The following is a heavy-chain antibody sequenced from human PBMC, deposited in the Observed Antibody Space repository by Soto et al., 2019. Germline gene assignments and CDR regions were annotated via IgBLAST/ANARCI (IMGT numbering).Heavy chain of an antibody. CDR2: ISYDGSNK. CDR1: GFTFSSHA. J-gene: IGHJ4*02. V-gene: IGHV3-30-3*01. CDR3: ASGTRFVHYLLFFEY. Sequence: QVQLVESGGGVVQPGGSLRLSCAASGFTFSSHAMHWVRQAPGQRLELVAVISYDGSNKYYAASVKARFTISRDNSRNTRHLYMDSLRPDDSAVDYSASGTRFVHYLLFFEYWGQGTLVTVS. D-gene: IGHD3-3*01.